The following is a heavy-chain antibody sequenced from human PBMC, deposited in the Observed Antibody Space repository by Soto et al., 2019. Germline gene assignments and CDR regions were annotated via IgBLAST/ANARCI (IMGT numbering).Heavy chain of an antibody. CDR3: ARSVFP. J-gene: IGHJ5*02. CDR1: GGSITSGGYY. V-gene: IGHV4-31*03. Sequence: QVQLQESGPGLVKPSQTLSLTCTVSGGSITSGGYYWSWLRQHPGEGLEWIGYIYYSGFTYYNPSLKSRVIISVDTSTTLFSLKLSSVTAVDSAVYYCARSVFPCGQGTLVTVSS. CDR2: IYYSGFT.